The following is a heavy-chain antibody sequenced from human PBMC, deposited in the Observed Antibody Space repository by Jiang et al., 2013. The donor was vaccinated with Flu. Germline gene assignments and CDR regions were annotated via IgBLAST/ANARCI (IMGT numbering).Heavy chain of an antibody. D-gene: IGHD6-25*01. CDR3: AREAMYSNGWHFDY. J-gene: IGHJ4*02. Sequence: PSETLSLTCTVSGGSVSSGSYYWSWIRQPPGKGLEWIGYIFHNGSTNYNPSAKSRVTISVDTSKNQFSLKMSSVTAADTAVYFCAREAMYSNGWHFDYWGQGTLVTVSS. CDR2: IFHNGST. CDR1: GGSVSSGSYY. V-gene: IGHV4-61*01.